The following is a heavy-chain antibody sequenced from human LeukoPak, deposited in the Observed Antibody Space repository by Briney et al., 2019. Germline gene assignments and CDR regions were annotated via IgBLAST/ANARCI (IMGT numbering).Heavy chain of an antibody. CDR3: ARVRYCSSTSCYGTPNEY. CDR1: GYTFTGYY. D-gene: IGHD2-2*01. J-gene: IGHJ4*02. V-gene: IGHV1-2*02. CDR2: INPNSGGT. Sequence: ASVKVSCKASGYTFTGYYMHWVRQAPGQGLEWMGWINPNSGGTNYAQKFQGRVTMTRDTSISTAYMELSRLRSDDTAVYYCARVRYCSSTSCYGTPNEYWGQGTLVTVSS.